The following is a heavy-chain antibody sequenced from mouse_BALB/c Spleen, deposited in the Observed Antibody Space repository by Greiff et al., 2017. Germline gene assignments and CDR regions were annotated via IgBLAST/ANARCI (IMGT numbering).Heavy chain of an antibody. CDR1: GFTFSDYY. Sequence: EVQGVESGGGLVKPGGSLKLSCAASGFTFSDYYMYWVRQTPEKRLEWVATISDGGSYTYYPDSVKGRFTISRDNAKNNLYLQMSSLKSEDTAMYYCARDPYYDYDDGFAYWGQGTLVTVSA. D-gene: IGHD2-4*01. V-gene: IGHV5-4*02. CDR3: ARDPYYDYDDGFAY. CDR2: ISDGGSYT. J-gene: IGHJ3*01.